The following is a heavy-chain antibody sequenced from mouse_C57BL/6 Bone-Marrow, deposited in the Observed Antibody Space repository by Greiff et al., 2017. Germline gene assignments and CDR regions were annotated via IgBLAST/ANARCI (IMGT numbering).Heavy chain of an antibody. D-gene: IGHD2-3*01. Sequence: VQLKESGAELVRPGASVKLSCTASGFNIKDDYMHWVKQRPEQGLEWIGWIDPENGDTEYASKFQGKATITADTSSNTAYLQLSSLTPEDTAVYYCTRGYYEAYWGQGTLVTVSA. V-gene: IGHV14-4*01. CDR2: IDPENGDT. CDR3: TRGYYEAY. CDR1: GFNIKDDY. J-gene: IGHJ3*01.